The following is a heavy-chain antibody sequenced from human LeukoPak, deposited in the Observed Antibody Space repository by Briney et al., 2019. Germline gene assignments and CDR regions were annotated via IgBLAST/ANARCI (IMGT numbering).Heavy chain of an antibody. V-gene: IGHV4-34*01. CDR3: ARVKSIAVASWVYYSDH. J-gene: IGHJ4*02. CDR1: GGSFSGYY. CDR2: INQSGST. Sequence: SETLSLTCAVYGGSFSGYYWSFIRQPPGKGLEWIGEINQSGSTNYNPSLKSRVAISVDTSKNQFSLKLSSVTAADTAVYYCARVKSIAVASWVYYSDHWGQGTLVTVSS. D-gene: IGHD6-19*01.